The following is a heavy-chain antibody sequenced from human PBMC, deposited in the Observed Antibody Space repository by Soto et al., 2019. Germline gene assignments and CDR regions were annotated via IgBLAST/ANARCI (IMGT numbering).Heavy chain of an antibody. D-gene: IGHD2-8*01. J-gene: IGHJ4*02. CDR1: GFTFNDYT. CDR2: IRSKAYGGTT. V-gene: IGHV3-49*04. CDR3: TAGKLYPSLDFDY. Sequence: PGGSLRLSCTASGFTFNDYTLSWVRQAPGKGLEWVGFIRSKAYGGTTEYAASVKGRFTISIDDSKSIAYLQMNSLKTDDTAVYYCTAGKLYPSLDFDYWGQGTLVTVSS.